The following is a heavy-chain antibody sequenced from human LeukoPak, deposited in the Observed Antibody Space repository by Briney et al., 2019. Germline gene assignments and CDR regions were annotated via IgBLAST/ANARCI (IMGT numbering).Heavy chain of an antibody. D-gene: IGHD3-3*01. CDR1: GFTFGDYA. CDR3: AKDCYDFWSGYEGYYFDY. J-gene: IGHJ4*02. V-gene: IGHV3-33*06. Sequence: GGSPRLSCTASGFTFGDYAMSWFRQAPGKGLEWVAVIWYDGSNKYYADSVKGRFTISRDNSKNTLYLQMNSLRAEDTAVYYCAKDCYDFWSGYEGYYFDYWGQGTLVTVSS. CDR2: IWYDGSNK.